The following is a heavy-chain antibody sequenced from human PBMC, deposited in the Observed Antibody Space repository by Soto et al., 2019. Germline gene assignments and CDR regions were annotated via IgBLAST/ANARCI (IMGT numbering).Heavy chain of an antibody. J-gene: IGHJ4*02. V-gene: IGHV3-30*18. Sequence: VQLGESEAGVVQPGRSLRLSCAASGFTFSDYAMHPVRQAPGKGLEWVAVVSPDGRNTNYADSVKGRFTISRDSSKDTVSREITRLRAEDTAVSSRAKGGLQLLVTSDFNYRGQGALVTVSS. CDR3: AKGGLQLLVTSDFNY. D-gene: IGHD6-19*01. CDR1: GFTFSDYA. CDR2: VSPDGRNT.